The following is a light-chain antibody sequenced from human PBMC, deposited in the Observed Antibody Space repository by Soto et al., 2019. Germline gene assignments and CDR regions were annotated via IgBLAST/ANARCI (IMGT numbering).Light chain of an antibody. CDR1: QSVSSS. V-gene: IGKV3-15*01. Sequence: EVVMTQSPATLSVFPGERVTLSCRASQSVSSSLAWYQQKPGQAPRLLIYSASTRATGIPARFSGSGSGTEFTLTISSLKSEDFAVYYCQQYINGYTFGQGTKLEIK. CDR2: SAS. J-gene: IGKJ2*01. CDR3: QQYINGYT.